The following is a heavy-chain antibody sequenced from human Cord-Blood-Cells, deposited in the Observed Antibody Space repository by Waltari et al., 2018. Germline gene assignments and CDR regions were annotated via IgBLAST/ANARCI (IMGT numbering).Heavy chain of an antibody. CDR3: AREGGGATFDY. J-gene: IGHJ4*02. Sequence: QVQPVESAGGVVQPGCALRPSCAASGFTFRSYAMHWVRQAPGKGLEWVAVISYDGSNKYYADSVKGRFTISRDNSKNTLYLQMNSLRAEDTAVYYCAREGGGATFDYWGQGTLVTVSS. D-gene: IGHD1-26*01. CDR2: ISYDGSNK. CDR1: GFTFRSYA. V-gene: IGHV3-30-3*01.